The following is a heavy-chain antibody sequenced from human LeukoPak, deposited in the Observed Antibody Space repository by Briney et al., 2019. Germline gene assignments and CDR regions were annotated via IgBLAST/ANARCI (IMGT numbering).Heavy chain of an antibody. J-gene: IGHJ6*02. CDR3: AKCSGSYSGYYYYGMDV. Sequence: GGSLRLSCAASGFTFSSYAMSWVHQAPGKGLEWVSAISGSGGSTYYADPVKGRFTISRDNSKNTLYLQMNSLRAEDTAMYYCAKCSGSYSGYYYYGMDVWGQGTTVTVSS. CDR2: ISGSGGST. V-gene: IGHV3-23*01. CDR1: GFTFSSYA. D-gene: IGHD1-26*01.